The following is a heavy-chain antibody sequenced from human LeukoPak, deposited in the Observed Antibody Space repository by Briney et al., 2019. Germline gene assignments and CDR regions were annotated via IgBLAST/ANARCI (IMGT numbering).Heavy chain of an antibody. Sequence: SETLSLTCTVSGYSISSGYFWGWIRQPPGKGLEWIGVYHVGTTDNNPSLKSRVTISVDTSKNQMSLKLSSVTAADTAVYYCARCLGFLIGSTWYPDAFDIWGQGTMVTVSS. J-gene: IGHJ3*02. CDR2: VYHVGTT. CDR1: GYSISSGYF. D-gene: IGHD6-13*01. V-gene: IGHV4-38-2*02. CDR3: ARCLGFLIGSTWYPDAFDI.